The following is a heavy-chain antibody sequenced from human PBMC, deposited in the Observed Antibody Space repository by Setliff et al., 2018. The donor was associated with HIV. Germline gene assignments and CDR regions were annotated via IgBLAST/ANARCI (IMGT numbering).Heavy chain of an antibody. Sequence: GASVKVSCKPSGYTFATYDINWVRQAAGQGLEWLGWVNPYSGNSGYAQKFQGRVTITRDTSASTAYMELSSLRSEDTAVYYCARLRVLQLLEWSNNYMDVWGKGTTVTVSS. CDR3: ARLRVLQLLEWSNNYMDV. J-gene: IGHJ6*03. CDR2: VNPYSGNS. V-gene: IGHV1-8*03. D-gene: IGHD3-3*01. CDR1: GYTFATYD.